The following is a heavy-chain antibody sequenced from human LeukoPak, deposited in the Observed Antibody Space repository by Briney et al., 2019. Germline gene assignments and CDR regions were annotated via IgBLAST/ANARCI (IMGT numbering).Heavy chain of an antibody. CDR2: IIPIFGTA. J-gene: IGHJ3*02. CDR1: GGTFSSYA. D-gene: IGHD3-16*02. Sequence: GSSVTVSCKASGGTFSSYAISWVRQAPGQGLEWMGGIIPIFGTANYAQKFQGRVTITADESTSTAYMELSSLRSEDTAVYYCARGDDYVWGSYRYSQSGAFDIWGQGTMVTVSS. CDR3: ARGDDYVWGSYRYSQSGAFDI. V-gene: IGHV1-69*01.